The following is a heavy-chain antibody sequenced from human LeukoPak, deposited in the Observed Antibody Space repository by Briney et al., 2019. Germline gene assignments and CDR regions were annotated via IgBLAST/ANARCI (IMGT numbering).Heavy chain of an antibody. CDR1: GSSFTTYW. D-gene: IGHD5-18*01. J-gene: IGHJ4*02. V-gene: IGHV5-51*01. CDR3: ARVGYSYGYFDY. CDR2: IYPGDSDT. Sequence: GESLKISCKGSGSSFTTYWIGWVRPVPGKGLEWMGIIYPGDSDTRYSPSFRGQVTISADKSITTASLQWSSLKASGTAMYYCARVGYSYGYFDYWGQGTLVTVSS.